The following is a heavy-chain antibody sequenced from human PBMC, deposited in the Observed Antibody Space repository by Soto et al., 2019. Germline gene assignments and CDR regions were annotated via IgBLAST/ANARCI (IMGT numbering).Heavy chain of an antibody. V-gene: IGHV3-74*01. CDR2: INSDGSSI. D-gene: IGHD5-12*01. CDR1: GVTISSYW. J-gene: IGHJ4*02. Sequence: XGSLRLSCADAGVTISSYWMHWVRQAPGKGLVWVSRINSDGSSISYADSVKGRFTISRDNAKNTLYLQMNSLRVDDTAVYYCTRGYSGYGNFDYWVQGTLVTVSS. CDR3: TRGYSGYGNFDY.